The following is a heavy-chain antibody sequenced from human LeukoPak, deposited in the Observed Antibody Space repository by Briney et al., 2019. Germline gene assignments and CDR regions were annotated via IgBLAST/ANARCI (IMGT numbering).Heavy chain of an antibody. CDR1: GFIFNTFD. V-gene: IGHV3-13*01. Sequence: GVSVRLSCSASGFIFNTFDIHWVRQVSGKSREWVSGIGIPGDTYYPASVKGRFTVSRDHVKKPVFLQMDILRPGDTAVYYCKRSNYLDSNGAFDLWGQGTLVTVSS. D-gene: IGHD3-22*01. CDR3: KRSNYLDSNGAFDL. J-gene: IGHJ4*02. CDR2: IGIPGDT.